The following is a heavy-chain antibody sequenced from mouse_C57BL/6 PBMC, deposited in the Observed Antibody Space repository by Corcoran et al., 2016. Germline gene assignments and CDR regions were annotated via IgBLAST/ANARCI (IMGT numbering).Heavy chain of an antibody. CDR3: ARRDDDYAMDY. Sequence: QVQLQQSGPELVKPGASVKISSKASGYSFTSYYIHWVKQRPGQGLEWIGWIYPGSGNTKYNEKFKGKATLTADTSSSTAHMQLSSLTSEDSAVYYCARRDDDYAMDYWGQGTSVTVSS. D-gene: IGHD2-14*01. J-gene: IGHJ4*01. CDR2: IYPGSGNT. V-gene: IGHV1-66*01. CDR1: GYSFTSYY.